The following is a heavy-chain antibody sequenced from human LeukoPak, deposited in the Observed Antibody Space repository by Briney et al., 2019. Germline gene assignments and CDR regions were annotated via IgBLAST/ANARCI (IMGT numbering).Heavy chain of an antibody. CDR1: DGSISNFF. CDR3: ARKGAAAGTSLNY. Sequence: SETLSLTCTVSDGSISNFFGDWIRQPAGKGLEWIGRIYSSGSTNYNPSFKTRVTMSVDTTRNQFSLNLSSVTAADTAVYYCARKGAAAGTSLNYWGQGTLVTVSS. J-gene: IGHJ4*02. CDR2: IYSSGST. V-gene: IGHV4-4*07. D-gene: IGHD6-13*01.